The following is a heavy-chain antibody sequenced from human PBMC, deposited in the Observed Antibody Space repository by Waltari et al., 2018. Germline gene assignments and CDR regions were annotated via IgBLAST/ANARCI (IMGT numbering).Heavy chain of an antibody. CDR1: DDSINHYF. CDR3: AREVRRDGYNYVDY. Sequence: QVQVQESGPGLVTPSGTLSLTCNVSDDSINHYFWPWIRPPAGKGLEWIGRIYSSGSTNCNPSLRSRVTMSIDTSKNQFSLKLASVTAADTAVYFCAREVRRDGYNYVDYWAQGTLVIVSS. CDR2: IYSSGST. D-gene: IGHD5-12*01. V-gene: IGHV4-4*07. J-gene: IGHJ4*02.